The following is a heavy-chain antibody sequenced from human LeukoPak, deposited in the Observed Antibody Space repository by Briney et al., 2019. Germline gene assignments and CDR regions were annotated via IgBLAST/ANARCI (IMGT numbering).Heavy chain of an antibody. V-gene: IGHV4-34*01. D-gene: IGHD1-26*01. CDR1: IDSFSNYH. J-gene: IGHJ5*02. Sequence: SETLSLTCAVYIDSFSNYHWNWIRQTPAKGLEWMGEVNESGGTNISPSLRSRVILSVDTSKNQFSLKLISVTVADTAVYYCARGQGATVAQVGKNWFDPWGQGTRVTVSS. CDR3: ARGQGATVAQVGKNWFDP. CDR2: VNESGGT.